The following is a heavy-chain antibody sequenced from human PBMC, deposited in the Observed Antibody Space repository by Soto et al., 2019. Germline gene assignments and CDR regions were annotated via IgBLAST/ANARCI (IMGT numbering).Heavy chain of an antibody. CDR1: GADINTYS. V-gene: IGHV4-4*07. CDR3: ARDREAGYNFYYGMDV. CDR2: IYTSASI. J-gene: IGHJ6*02. D-gene: IGHD6-19*01. Sequence: SETLSLTCSVSGADINTYSWTWIRQPAGKGLEWIGRIYTSASINHNPSLKGRVTLSVDTSTNQVSLRLASVTAADTAIYYCARDREAGYNFYYGMDVWGQGTTVTVS.